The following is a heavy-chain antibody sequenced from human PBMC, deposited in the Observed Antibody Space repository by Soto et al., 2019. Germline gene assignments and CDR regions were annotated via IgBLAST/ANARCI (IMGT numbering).Heavy chain of an antibody. CDR3: ARDSESCGGDCYYLAY. CDR1: GGSISSSNW. CDR2: IFHSGST. D-gene: IGHD2-21*02. J-gene: IGHJ4*02. Sequence: PSETLSLTXAVSGGSISSSNWWTWVRQPPGKGLEWVAEIFHSGSTNYNPSLKSRVTISVDKSKNQFSLKLTSVTAADTAVYYCARDSESCGGDCYYLAYWGQGTLVTVSS. V-gene: IGHV4-4*02.